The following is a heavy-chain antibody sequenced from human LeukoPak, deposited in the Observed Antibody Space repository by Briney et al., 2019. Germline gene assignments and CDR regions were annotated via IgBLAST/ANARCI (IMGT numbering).Heavy chain of an antibody. J-gene: IGHJ4*02. D-gene: IGHD6-13*01. CDR1: GFTFDDYA. CDR3: AKESTPDDSSSPAAYFDY. V-gene: IGHV3-43D*03. CDR2: ISWDSGST. Sequence: GGSLRLSCAASGFTFDDYAMHWVRQAPGKGLEWVSLISWDSGSTYYADSVKGRFTISRDNSKNSLYLQMNSLRAEDTALYYCAKESTPDDSSSPAAYFDYWGQGTLVTVSS.